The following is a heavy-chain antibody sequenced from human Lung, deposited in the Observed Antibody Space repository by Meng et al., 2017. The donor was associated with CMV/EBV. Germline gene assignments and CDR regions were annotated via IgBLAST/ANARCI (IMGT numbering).Heavy chain of an antibody. CDR3: ARWYGSGSYYSDY. CDR2: IRPYNGNT. V-gene: IGHV1-18*01. Sequence: SXXVSXXASGYTFPQFGISWLRQAPGRGLEWMGWIRPYNGNTDYAQKFQGRITMTTDTSTRTIYMELRGLRSDDTAVYYCARWYGSGSYYSDYWGQGTXVTVAS. D-gene: IGHD3-10*01. CDR1: GYTFPQFG. J-gene: IGHJ4*02.